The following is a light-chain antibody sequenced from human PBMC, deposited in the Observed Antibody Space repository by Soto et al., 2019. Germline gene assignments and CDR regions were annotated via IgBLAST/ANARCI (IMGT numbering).Light chain of an antibody. Sequence: QSVLTQPASVSGSPGQSITLSCTGTSSDVGGYNYVSWYQQHPGKAPKLMIYEVSNRPSGVSNRFSGSKSGNTASLTISGLQAEDEADYYCSSYTSSSTPWDVFGTGTKLTVL. J-gene: IGLJ1*01. V-gene: IGLV2-14*01. CDR3: SSYTSSSTPWDV. CDR1: SSDVGGYNY. CDR2: EVS.